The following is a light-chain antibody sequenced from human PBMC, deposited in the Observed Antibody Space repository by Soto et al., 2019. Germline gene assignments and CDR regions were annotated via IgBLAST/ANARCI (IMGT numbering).Light chain of an antibody. V-gene: IGKV3-15*01. CDR3: QQYDKWHTWT. CDR1: QSVSRD. CDR2: GAS. J-gene: IGKJ1*01. Sequence: EIVLTHSPSTMSVSPGWRSTLSCRASQSVSRDLASYQQKPGQAPRLVIYGASTRAPSIPARFSGSGSGTDLTLTISSLQSEDFAVYYCQQYDKWHTWTFGQGTKVHIK.